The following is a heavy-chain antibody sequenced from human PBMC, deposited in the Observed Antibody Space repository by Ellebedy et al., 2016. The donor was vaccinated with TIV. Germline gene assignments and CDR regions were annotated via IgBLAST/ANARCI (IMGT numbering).Heavy chain of an antibody. CDR2: ISAYNGNT. D-gene: IGHD6-19*01. V-gene: IGHV1-18*04. CDR3: AAGGAVAGSPYYYYGMDV. J-gene: IGHJ6*02. Sequence: AAVKVSCKASGYTFTSYTISWVRQAPGQGLEWMGWISAYNGNTNYAQKFQERVTITRDMSTSTAYMELSSLRSEDTAVYYCAAGGAVAGSPYYYYGMDVWGQGTTVTVSS. CDR1: GYTFTSYT.